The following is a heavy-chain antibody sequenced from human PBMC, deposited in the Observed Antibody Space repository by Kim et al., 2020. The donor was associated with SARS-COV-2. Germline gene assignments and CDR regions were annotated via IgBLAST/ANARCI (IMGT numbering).Heavy chain of an antibody. CDR1: GGSISSGGYS. CDR2: IYHSGST. D-gene: IGHD3-10*01. V-gene: IGHV4-30-2*01. CDR3: ARGHYGSGTVDY. J-gene: IGHJ4*02. Sequence: SETLSLTCAVSGGSISSGGYSWSWIRQPPGKGLEWIGYIYHSGSTYYNPSLKSRVTISVDRSKNQFSLKLSSVTAADTAVYYCARGHYGSGTVDYWGQGTLVTVSS.